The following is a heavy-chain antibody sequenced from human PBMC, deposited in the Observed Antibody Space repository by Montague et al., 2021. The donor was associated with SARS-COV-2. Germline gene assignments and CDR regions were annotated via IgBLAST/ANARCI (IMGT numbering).Heavy chain of an antibody. D-gene: IGHD5-24*01. CDR1: SGSVSSDY. CDR3: ARTGDAYTRYYFDY. V-gene: IGHV4-59*02. CDR2: IYSSGST. J-gene: IGHJ4*02. Sequence: SETLSLTCSVSSGSVSSDYWSWIRQPPGKGLEWIGYIYSSGSTSYIPSLKSRVTISIDTSKNQFSLRLSSVTAADTVVYYCARTGDAYTRYYFDYWGQGTPVTVPS.